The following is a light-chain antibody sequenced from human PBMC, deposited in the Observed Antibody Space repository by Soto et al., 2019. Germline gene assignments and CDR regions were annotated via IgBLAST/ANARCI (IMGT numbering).Light chain of an antibody. CDR3: GSWDSSLSAYV. CDR1: SSNIGGNS. V-gene: IGLV1-51*01. Sequence: QSVMTQPPSVSAAPGQKVTISCSGSSSNIGGNSVSWYQQLPGTAPKLLIYDDNQRPSGIPDRFSGSKSGTSATLGINGFQTGDEADYYCGSWDSSLSAYVFGTGTKLTVL. J-gene: IGLJ1*01. CDR2: DDN.